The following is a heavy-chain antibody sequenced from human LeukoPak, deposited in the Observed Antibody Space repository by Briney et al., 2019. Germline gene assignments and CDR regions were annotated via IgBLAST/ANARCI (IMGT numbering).Heavy chain of an antibody. CDR1: GGTFSSYA. D-gene: IGHD4-17*01. CDR3: ARGGIDDYGDYSSGAYYYYYMDV. Sequence: ASVKVSCKASGGTFSSYAISWVRQAPGQGLEWMGGIIPIFGTANYAQKFQGRVTITADKSTSTAYMELSSLRSEDTAVYYCARGGIDDYGDYSSGAYYYYYMDVWGKGTTVTVSS. J-gene: IGHJ6*03. V-gene: IGHV1-69*06. CDR2: IIPIFGTA.